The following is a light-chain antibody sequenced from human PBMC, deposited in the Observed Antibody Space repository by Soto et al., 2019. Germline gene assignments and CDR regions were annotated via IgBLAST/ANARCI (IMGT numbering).Light chain of an antibody. CDR3: QQYGTSPRT. Sequence: IVLTQSPGTLSLSPGERAILSCRASQSVSSNYLAWYQQKPGQAPRLLIYGASSRATGIPDRFSGSGSGTDFTLTISRLEPEDFAVYYCQQYGTSPRTFGPGTKVDIK. J-gene: IGKJ3*01. V-gene: IGKV3-20*01. CDR1: QSVSSNY. CDR2: GAS.